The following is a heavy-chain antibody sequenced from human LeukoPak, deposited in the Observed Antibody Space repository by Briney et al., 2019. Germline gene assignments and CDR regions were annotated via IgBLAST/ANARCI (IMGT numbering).Heavy chain of an antibody. V-gene: IGHV3-15*01. CDR2: IKSKTDGGAI. CDR3: TTDSLITPPKHIDY. Sequence: GGSLRLSCAASGFTVSTNYMTWVRQAPGKGLEWVGRIKSKTDGGAIEYATPVKGRFTISRDDSKSTLYLQMNSLKVEDTGLYYCTTDSLITPPKHIDYWGQGTLVTVSS. D-gene: IGHD3-16*01. CDR1: GFTVSTNY. J-gene: IGHJ4*02.